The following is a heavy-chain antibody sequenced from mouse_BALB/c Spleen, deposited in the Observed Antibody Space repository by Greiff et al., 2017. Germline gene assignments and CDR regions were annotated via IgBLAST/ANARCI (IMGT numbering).Heavy chain of an antibody. Sequence: VKLMESGPELVKPGASVKLSCKASGYTFTDYAISWAKQRTGQGLEWIGEIYPGSGSTYYNEKFKGKATLTADKSSNTAYMQLSSLTSEDSAVYFCARSRDYYFDYWGQGTTLTVSS. J-gene: IGHJ2*01. CDR3: ARSRDYYFDY. CDR1: GYTFTDYA. V-gene: IGHV1-77*01. CDR2: IYPGSGST.